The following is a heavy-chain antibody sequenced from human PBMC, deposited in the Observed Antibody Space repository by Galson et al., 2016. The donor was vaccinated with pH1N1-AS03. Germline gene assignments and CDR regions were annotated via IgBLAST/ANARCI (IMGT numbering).Heavy chain of an antibody. CDR1: GGTFSTYA. CDR3: ARGPSAVPGWIREGGDR. V-gene: IGHV1-69*10. J-gene: IGHJ5*02. Sequence: SVKVSCKASGGTFSTYAITWVRQAPGQGLEWMGGVIPNVGVTSYAQKFQGRVTITADESTSTAYMELTRLKTEDTAGYYSARGPSAVPGWIREGGDRWGRGTLVTVSS. D-gene: IGHD5-12*01. CDR2: VIPNVGVT.